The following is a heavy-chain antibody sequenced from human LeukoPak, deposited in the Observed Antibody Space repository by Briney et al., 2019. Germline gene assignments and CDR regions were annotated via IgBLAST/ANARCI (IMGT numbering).Heavy chain of an antibody. CDR2: IYSGGTT. Sequence: PGGSLRLSCAASGFTVSSNYMSWVRQAPGKGLEWVSVIYSGGTTYYADSVKGRFTISTDNSKNTLHLQMNSLRAEDTAVYYCARDQYSYAHAAHWGQGTLVTVSS. J-gene: IGHJ4*02. CDR1: GFTVSSNY. CDR3: ARDQYSYAHAAH. D-gene: IGHD5-18*01. V-gene: IGHV3-66*01.